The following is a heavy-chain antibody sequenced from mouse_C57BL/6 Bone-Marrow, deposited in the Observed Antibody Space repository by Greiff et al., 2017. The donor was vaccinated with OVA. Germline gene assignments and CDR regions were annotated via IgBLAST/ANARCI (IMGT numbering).Heavy chain of an antibody. J-gene: IGHJ2*01. V-gene: IGHV1-69*01. CDR1: GYTFTSYW. CDR3: ARVRWRVFPDY. CDR2: IDPSDSYT. Sequence: VQLQQPGAELVMPGASVKLSCKASGYTFTSYWMHWVKQRPGQGLEWIGEIDPSDSYTNYNQKFKGKSTLTVDKSSSTAYMQLSSLTSEDSAVYYCARVRWRVFPDYWGQGTTLTVSS. D-gene: IGHD1-1*02.